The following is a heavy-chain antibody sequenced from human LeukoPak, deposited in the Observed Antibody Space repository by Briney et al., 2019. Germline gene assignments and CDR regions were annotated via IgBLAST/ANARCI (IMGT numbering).Heavy chain of an antibody. V-gene: IGHV3-30*02. Sequence: GGSLRLSCAASGVSFSNYGMHWVRQAPGKGLEWVALIQSDGSKTYSADSVKGRFTNSRDNPRNTLYLQMNRLRPEDTAVYCCAKRYCKSATCRSDMDAWGQGTTVTVSS. D-gene: IGHD2-15*01. J-gene: IGHJ6*02. CDR2: IQSDGSKT. CDR3: AKRYCKSATCRSDMDA. CDR1: GVSFSNYG.